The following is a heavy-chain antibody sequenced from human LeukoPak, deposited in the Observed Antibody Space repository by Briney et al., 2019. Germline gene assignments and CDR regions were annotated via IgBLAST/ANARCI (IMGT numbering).Heavy chain of an antibody. CDR1: GGSISSYY. V-gene: IGHV4-59*01. J-gene: IGHJ4*02. Sequence: SETLSLTCTVSGGSISSYYWSWIRQPPGKGLEWIGYIYYSGSTNYNPSLKSRVTISVDTSKNQFSLKLSSVTAADTAVYYCARSATSGYVSWYFDYWGQGTLVTVSS. CDR3: ARSATSGYVSWYFDY. D-gene: IGHD5-12*01. CDR2: IYYSGST.